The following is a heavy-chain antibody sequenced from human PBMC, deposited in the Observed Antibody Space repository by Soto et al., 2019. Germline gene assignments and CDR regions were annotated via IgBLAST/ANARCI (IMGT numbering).Heavy chain of an antibody. CDR2: IYYSGST. CDR1: GGSISSYY. D-gene: IGHD6-25*01. CDR3: AREGPAATVGMDV. Sequence: KASETLSLTCTVSGGSISSYYWSWIRQPPGKGLEWIGYIYYSGSTNYNPSLKSRVTISVDTSKNQFSLKLSSVTAADTAVYYCAREGPAATVGMDVWGQGTTVTVSS. V-gene: IGHV4-59*01. J-gene: IGHJ6*02.